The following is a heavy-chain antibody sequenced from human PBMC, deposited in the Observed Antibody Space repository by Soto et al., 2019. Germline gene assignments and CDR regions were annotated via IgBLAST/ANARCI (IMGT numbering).Heavy chain of an antibody. CDR1: GYTFTSYY. CDR3: ARDTVPGYYGMDV. J-gene: IGHJ6*02. CDR2: INPSGGST. V-gene: IGHV1-46*01. D-gene: IGHD4-4*01. Sequence: QVQLVQSGAEVKKPGASVKVSCKASGYTFTSYYMHWVRQAPGQGLEWMGIINPSGGSTSYAQKFQGRGTMTRDTSTSTVDRELSSLRSEDTAVYYCARDTVPGYYGMDVWGQGTTVTVSS.